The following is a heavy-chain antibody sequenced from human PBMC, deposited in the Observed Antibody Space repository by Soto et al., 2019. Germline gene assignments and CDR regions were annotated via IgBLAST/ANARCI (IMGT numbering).Heavy chain of an antibody. Sequence: SEILSLTCTVSGGSISSSSNHWGWIRQPPGKGLEWIGNIYYSENTNYNPSLKNRVTISVDTSKNQFSLKLSSVAAADTAVYYCARDRGYSSSWYPPDYYYYYGMDVWGQGTTVTVSS. CDR3: ARDRGYSSSWYPPDYYYYYGMDV. V-gene: IGHV4-39*07. J-gene: IGHJ6*02. CDR2: IYYSENT. D-gene: IGHD6-13*01. CDR1: GGSISSSSNH.